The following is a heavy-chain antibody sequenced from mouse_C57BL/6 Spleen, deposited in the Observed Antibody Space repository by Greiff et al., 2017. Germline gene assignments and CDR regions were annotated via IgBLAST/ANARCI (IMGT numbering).Heavy chain of an antibody. J-gene: IGHJ4*01. Sequence: EVQLQQSGPELVKPGASVKISCKASGYTFTDYYMNWVKQSHGKSLEWIGDINPNNGGTSYNQKFKGKATLTVDKSSSTAYMELRSLTSEDSAVYYCARYRFLYDYDVSYAMDYWGQGTSGTVSS. V-gene: IGHV1-26*01. CDR1: GYTFTDYY. D-gene: IGHD2-4*01. CDR3: ARYRFLYDYDVSYAMDY. CDR2: INPNNGGT.